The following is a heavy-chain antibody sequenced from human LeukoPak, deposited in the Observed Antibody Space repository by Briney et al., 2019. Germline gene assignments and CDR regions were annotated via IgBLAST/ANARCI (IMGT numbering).Heavy chain of an antibody. V-gene: IGHV3-23*01. CDR1: GFTFSSYG. Sequence: GGSLRLSCAASGFTFSSYGMHWVRQAPGKGLEWVSAISGSGSTTYYADSVKGRFTISRDNSKNTLYLQMSSLRAEDTAVYYCAKVGDYYGSGKYSNFDYWGQGTLVTVSS. J-gene: IGHJ4*02. D-gene: IGHD3-10*01. CDR3: AKVGDYYGSGKYSNFDY. CDR2: ISGSGSTT.